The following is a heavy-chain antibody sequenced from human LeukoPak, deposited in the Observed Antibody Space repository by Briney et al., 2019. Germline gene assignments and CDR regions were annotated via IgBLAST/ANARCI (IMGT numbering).Heavy chain of an antibody. D-gene: IGHD6-13*01. CDR1: GFGFSSYW. V-gene: IGHV3-7*04. CDR3: ARGTSSSPNWFDP. Sequence: GGSLRLSCAASGFGFSSYWMTWVRQAPGRGLEWVANIKVDGSEKYYVDSVKGRFTISRDNAENSLYLQMNSRRAEDTAVYYCARGTSSSPNWFDPWGQGTLVTVSS. J-gene: IGHJ5*02. CDR2: IKVDGSEK.